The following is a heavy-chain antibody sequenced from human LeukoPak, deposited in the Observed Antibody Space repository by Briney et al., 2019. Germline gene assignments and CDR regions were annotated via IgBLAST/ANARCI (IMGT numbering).Heavy chain of an antibody. D-gene: IGHD6-13*01. CDR3: ARDSRYLYSSSWLDAFDI. J-gene: IGHJ3*02. CDR1: GYTFTGYY. Sequence: GASVKVSCKASGYTFTGYYMHWVRQAPGQGLEWMGWISAYNGNTNYAQKLQGRVTMTTDTSTSTAYMELRSLSSDDTAVYYCARDSRYLYSSSWLDAFDIWGQGTMVTVSS. CDR2: ISAYNGNT. V-gene: IGHV1-18*04.